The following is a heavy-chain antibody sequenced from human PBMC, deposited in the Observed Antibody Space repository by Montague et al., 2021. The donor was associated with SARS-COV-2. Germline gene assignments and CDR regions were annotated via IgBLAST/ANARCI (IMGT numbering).Heavy chain of an antibody. V-gene: IGHV4-59*01. D-gene: IGHD6-19*01. CDR3: TTGEGVYGWRYYFDY. CDR2: VDNSGST. Sequence: SETLSLTCTVSGDSIRTNYWSWIRQPPGQRLEWIGYVDNSGSTDYSPPLNSRVTISLETTKRQFSLRLNSVTEADTAVYYCTTGEGVYGWRYYFDYWSQGTLVTVSS. CDR1: GDSIRTNY. J-gene: IGHJ4*02.